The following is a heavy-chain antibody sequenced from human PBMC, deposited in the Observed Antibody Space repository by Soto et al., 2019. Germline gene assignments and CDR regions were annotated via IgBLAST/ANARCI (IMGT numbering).Heavy chain of an antibody. D-gene: IGHD2-2*01. Sequence: QVQLQQWGAGLLKPSETLSLTCAVYGGSFSGYYWTWIRQSPEKGLEWIGEGNHSGTTYYNPSLNTRVTISVHTPKNQFSLKMSSVTAADTAVYYCARGIGYCSSINCYSSRRLRFDSWGQGTLVTVSS. J-gene: IGHJ4*02. V-gene: IGHV4-34*01. CDR3: ARGIGYCSSINCYSSRRLRFDS. CDR1: GGSFSGYY. CDR2: GNHSGTT.